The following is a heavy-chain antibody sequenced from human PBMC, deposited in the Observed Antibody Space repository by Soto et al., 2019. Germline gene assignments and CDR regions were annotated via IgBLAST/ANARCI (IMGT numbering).Heavy chain of an antibody. Sequence: NPSETLSLTCTVSGGSISSYYWSWIRQPPGKGLEWIGYIYYSGSTNYNPSLKSRVTISVDTSKNQFSLKLSSVTAADTAVYYCARDASPGYFDCSRPKFYYYGMAVCGQGTTVTVSS. CDR1: GGSISSYY. CDR2: IYYSGST. D-gene: IGHD3-9*01. CDR3: ARDASPGYFDCSRPKFYYYGMAV. V-gene: IGHV4-59*01. J-gene: IGHJ6*02.